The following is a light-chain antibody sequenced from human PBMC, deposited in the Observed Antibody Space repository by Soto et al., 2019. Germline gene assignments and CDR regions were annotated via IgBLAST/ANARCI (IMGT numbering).Light chain of an antibody. CDR2: EVS. V-gene: IGLV2-14*01. CDR3: SSYTSSSTRV. J-gene: IGLJ3*02. CDR1: SSDVGGYNY. Sequence: QSALSQPASVSGSPGQSITISCTGTSSDVGGYNYVSWYQQHPGKAPKLMIYEVSNRTSGVSNRFSGSKSGNTASLTISGLPAEDEADYYCSSYTSSSTRVFGGGTKLTVL.